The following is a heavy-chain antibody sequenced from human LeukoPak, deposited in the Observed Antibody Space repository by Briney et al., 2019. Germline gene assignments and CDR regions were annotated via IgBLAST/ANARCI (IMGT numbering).Heavy chain of an antibody. CDR2: ISDTGGNT. CDR3: AKDWSLHYDFWSGII. V-gene: IGHV3-23*01. D-gene: IGHD3-3*01. J-gene: IGHJ3*02. CDR1: GFTSSNYA. Sequence: GGSLRLSCAASGFTSSNYAMTWVRQAPGKGLEWVSVISDTGGNTYYADSVKGRFTISRDNSKNTLHLQMNSLRAEDTAVYYCAKDWSLHYDFWSGIIWGQGTMVAVSS.